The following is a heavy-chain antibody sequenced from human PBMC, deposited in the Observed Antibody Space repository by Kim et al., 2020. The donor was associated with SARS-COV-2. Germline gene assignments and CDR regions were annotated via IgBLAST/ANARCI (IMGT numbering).Heavy chain of an antibody. CDR2: IYYSGST. V-gene: IGHV4-61*01. CDR1: GGSVSSGSYY. Sequence: SETLSLTCTVSGGSVSSGSYYWSWIRQPPGKGLEWIGYIYYSGSTNYNPSLKSRVTISVDTSKNQFSLKLSSVTAADTAVYYCASFGYSSSWYADYFDYWGQGTLVTVSS. J-gene: IGHJ4*02. CDR3: ASFGYSSSWYADYFDY. D-gene: IGHD6-13*01.